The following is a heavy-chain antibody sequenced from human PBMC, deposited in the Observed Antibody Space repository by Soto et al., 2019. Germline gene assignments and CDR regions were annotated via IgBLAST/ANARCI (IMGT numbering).Heavy chain of an antibody. CDR3: AKEKVEGPPMNWFDP. V-gene: IGHV3-30*18. CDR1: GFTFSSYG. CDR2: ISYDGSNK. Sequence: GGSLRLSCAASGFTFSSYGMHWVRQAPGKGLEWVAVISYDGSNKYYADSVKGRFTISRDNSKNTLYLQMNSLRAEDTAVYYCAKEKVEGPPMNWFDPWGQGTLVTVSS. J-gene: IGHJ5*02.